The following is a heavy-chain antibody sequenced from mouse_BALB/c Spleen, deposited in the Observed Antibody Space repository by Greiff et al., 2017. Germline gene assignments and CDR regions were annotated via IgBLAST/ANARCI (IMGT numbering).Heavy chain of an antibody. CDR2: INPNNGGT. J-gene: IGHJ4*01. CDR3: ARSRMITTMNAMDY. V-gene: IGHV1-18*01. Sequence: EVQLQESGPELVKPGASVKIPCKASGYTFTDYNMDWVKQSHGKSLEWIGDINPNNGGTIYNQKFKGKATLTVDKSSSTAYMELRSLTSEDTAVYYCARSRMITTMNAMDYWGQGTSVTVSS. D-gene: IGHD2-4*01. CDR1: GYTFTDYN.